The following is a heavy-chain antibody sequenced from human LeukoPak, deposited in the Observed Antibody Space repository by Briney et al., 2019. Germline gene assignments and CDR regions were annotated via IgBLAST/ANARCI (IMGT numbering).Heavy chain of an antibody. CDR3: ARARRYRGYFHDY. CDR2: INPNSGGT. Sequence: ASVKVSCKASGSTFTGYYMHWVRQAPGQGLEWMGWINPNSGGTNSAQKFQGRVTMTRDTSISTAYMELSRLRSDDTAVYYCARARRYRGYFHDYWGEGTLVTVSS. J-gene: IGHJ4*02. D-gene: IGHD5-12*01. CDR1: GSTFTGYY. V-gene: IGHV1-2*02.